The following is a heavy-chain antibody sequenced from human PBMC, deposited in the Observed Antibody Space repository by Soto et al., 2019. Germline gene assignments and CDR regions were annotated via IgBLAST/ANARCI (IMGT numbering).Heavy chain of an antibody. CDR1: GGSISSGAYY. CDR3: ARDIGGYGKFDY. Sequence: PSETLSLTCSVSGGSISSGAYYWTWTRQHPGKGLEWIGYIYYSGSTYYNPSLKSRVTISVDTSKNQFSLRLTSVTAADTAVYYCARDIGGYGKFDYWGQGALVNVSS. V-gene: IGHV4-31*03. CDR2: IYYSGST. D-gene: IGHD1-26*01. J-gene: IGHJ4*02.